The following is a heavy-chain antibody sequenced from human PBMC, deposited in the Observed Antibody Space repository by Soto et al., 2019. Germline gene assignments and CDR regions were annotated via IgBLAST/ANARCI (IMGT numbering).Heavy chain of an antibody. Sequence: QVRRVQSGADEKKPGASVKVSCKASGYTFTSYAMHWVRQAPGQRLEWMGWINAGNGNTKYSQKCQGRVTFTRDTSASTAYMELSSLRSEDTAVYYCARVSGWYFLDYWGQGNLVNVSS. V-gene: IGHV1-3*05. CDR2: INAGNGNT. CDR1: GYTFTSYA. D-gene: IGHD6-19*01. CDR3: ARVSGWYFLDY. J-gene: IGHJ4*02.